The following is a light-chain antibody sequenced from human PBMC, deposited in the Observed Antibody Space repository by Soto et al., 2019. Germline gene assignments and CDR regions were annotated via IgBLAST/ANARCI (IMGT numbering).Light chain of an antibody. CDR1: QGVKNY. V-gene: IGKV1-27*01. J-gene: IGKJ4*01. Sequence: DIQMTQSPSSLSASVGDRVTITCRASQGVKNYLAWYQQKPGKVPKLLIYATSTLQSGVPSRFSGSGGGTEYTLTVSSLQPEDVSTYYCQRYNSAPLTFGGGTKVEIK. CDR2: ATS. CDR3: QRYNSAPLT.